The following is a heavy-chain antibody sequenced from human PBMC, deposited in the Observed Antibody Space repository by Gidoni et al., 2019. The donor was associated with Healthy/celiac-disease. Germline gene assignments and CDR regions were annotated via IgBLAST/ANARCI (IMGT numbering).Heavy chain of an antibody. D-gene: IGHD1-26*01. CDR2: IYYSGST. CDR1: GGSISSGGYY. J-gene: IGHJ3*02. Sequence: QVQLQESGPGLVKPSQTLSLTCTVSGGSISSGGYYWSWIRQHPGKGLEWIGYIYYSGSTYYNPSLKSRVTISVDTSKNQFSLKLSSVTAADTAMYYCARVDEGLGGADFNAFDIWGQGTMVTVSS. CDR3: ARVDEGLGGADFNAFDI. V-gene: IGHV4-31*03.